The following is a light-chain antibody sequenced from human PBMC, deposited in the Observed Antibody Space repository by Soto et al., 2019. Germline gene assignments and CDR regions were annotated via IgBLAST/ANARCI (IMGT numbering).Light chain of an antibody. CDR2: GAP. V-gene: IGKV3D-20*02. CDR3: QQRSNG. CDR1: QSVSNNY. J-gene: IGKJ5*01. Sequence: EIVMSQSPATLSVSPGERATLSCRASQSVSNNYLAWYQQKPGQAPRLLIYGAPTRATGIPARFSGSGSGTDFTLTISSLEPEDFAVYYCQQRSNGFGQGTRLEIK.